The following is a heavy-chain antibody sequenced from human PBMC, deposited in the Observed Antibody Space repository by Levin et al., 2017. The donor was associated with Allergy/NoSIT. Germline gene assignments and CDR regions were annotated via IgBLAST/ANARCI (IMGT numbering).Heavy chain of an antibody. CDR2: ISTSSSTI. V-gene: IGHV3-48*02. J-gene: IGHJ6*02. D-gene: IGHD2-15*01. CDR3: ARDPSRDIVVVEVATYYYGMDV. Sequence: PGGSLRLSCAASGFTFSTYNMNWVRQAPGKGLEWLSYISTSSSTISYAESVKGRFTISRDNAKNSLYLQMNSLRDEDTAVYYCARDPSRDIVVVEVATYYYGMDVWGQGTTVTVSS. CDR1: GFTFSTYN.